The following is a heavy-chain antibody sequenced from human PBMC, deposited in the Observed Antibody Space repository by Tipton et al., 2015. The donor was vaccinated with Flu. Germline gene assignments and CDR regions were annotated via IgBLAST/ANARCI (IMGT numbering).Heavy chain of an antibody. J-gene: IGHJ4*02. CDR2: IYYSGST. CDR1: GDSITNSF. Sequence: TLSLTCTISGDSITNSFWFWIRQPPGKGLEWVALIYYSGSTNYNPSLKSRVTISLDTSNNQLFLRLSSVTAADTAVYYCARQRSSGWDSPIDFWGQGTLVTVSS. V-gene: IGHV4-59*08. CDR3: ARQRSSGWDSPIDF. D-gene: IGHD6-25*01.